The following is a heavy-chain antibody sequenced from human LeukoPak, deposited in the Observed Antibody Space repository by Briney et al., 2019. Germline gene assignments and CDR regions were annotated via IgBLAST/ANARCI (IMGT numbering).Heavy chain of an antibody. Sequence: SETLSLTCTVSGGSISSSSYYWGWIRQPPGKGLEWIGSIYYSGSTYNTSLKSRVTISVDTSKNQFSLKLNSVTAADTAVYFCARGTEGLAAATDYWGQGTLVTVSS. D-gene: IGHD6-13*01. CDR1: GGSISSSSYY. J-gene: IGHJ4*02. CDR2: IYYSGST. V-gene: IGHV4-39*07. CDR3: ARGTEGLAAATDY.